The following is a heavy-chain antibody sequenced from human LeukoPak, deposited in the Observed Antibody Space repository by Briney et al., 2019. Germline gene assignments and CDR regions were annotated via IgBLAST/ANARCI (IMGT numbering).Heavy chain of an antibody. D-gene: IGHD6-19*01. CDR1: GFTFSAYK. V-gene: IGHV3-21*01. Sequence: PGGSLRLSCAASGFTFSAYKMNWVRRTPGKGLEWVSSITTSSSYMFYADSVRGRFTISRDNAENSLYLQMNSLRDEDTAVYYCARDPYSGGYGAYYYYYMDVWGKGTTVTVSS. CDR3: ARDPYSGGYGAYYYYYMDV. CDR2: ITTSSSYM. J-gene: IGHJ6*03.